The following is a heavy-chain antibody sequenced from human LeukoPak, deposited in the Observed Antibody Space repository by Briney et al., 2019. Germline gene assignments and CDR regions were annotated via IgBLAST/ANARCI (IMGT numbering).Heavy chain of an antibody. V-gene: IGHV3-23*01. CDR2: ISGSGGST. J-gene: IGHJ4*02. Sequence: GGSLRLSCAASGFTFSSYAMSWVRQAPGKGLEWVSAISGSGGSTYYADSVKGRFTVSRDNSKNTLYLQMDSLRADDTAVYYCAKENGNYYDSGGPDYWGQGTLVTVS. D-gene: IGHD3-22*01. CDR3: AKENGNYYDSGGPDY. CDR1: GFTFSSYA.